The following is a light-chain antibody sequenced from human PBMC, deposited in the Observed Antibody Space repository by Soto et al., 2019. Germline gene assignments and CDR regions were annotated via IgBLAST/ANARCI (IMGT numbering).Light chain of an antibody. CDR1: QGITNY. CDR3: QQGHTFPWT. J-gene: IGKJ1*01. V-gene: IGKV1-39*01. Sequence: DIQMTQSPSSLSASVEDRVTITCRASQGITNYLNWYQQKLGQAPRLLIYAASTLESGVPSRFSGSGSETDFTLSITSLQPEDFATYYCQQGHTFPWTFGQGTKVDIK. CDR2: AAS.